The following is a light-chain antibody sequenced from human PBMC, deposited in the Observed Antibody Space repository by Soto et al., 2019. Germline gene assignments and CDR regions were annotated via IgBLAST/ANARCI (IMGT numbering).Light chain of an antibody. V-gene: IGLV2-23*01. CDR3: CSYAGSSTVYV. CDR1: SSDVGSYNL. CDR2: EGN. Sequence: QSALNQPASVSGSPGQSITISCTGTSSDVGSYNLVSWYQQRPGQAPKLIIYEGNKRPSGVSNRFSASKSANTASLTISGLQAEDEADYYCCSYAGSSTVYVFGTGTKVTVL. J-gene: IGLJ1*01.